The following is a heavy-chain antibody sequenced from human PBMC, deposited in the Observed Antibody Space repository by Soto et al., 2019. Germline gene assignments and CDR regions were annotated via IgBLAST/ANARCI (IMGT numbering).Heavy chain of an antibody. J-gene: IGHJ6*02. CDR2: ISSSGTYI. D-gene: IGHD3-3*02. Sequence: GGSLRLSCEASGFTFNDYSMDWVRQAPEKGLEWVSSISSSGTYIYYADSVKGRFAISRDNANNVMYLQMDTLRAEETAVYYCVREGPVLEVHYYGMDIWGQGTTATVSS. V-gene: IGHV3-21*01. CDR3: VREGPVLEVHYYGMDI. CDR1: GFTFNDYS.